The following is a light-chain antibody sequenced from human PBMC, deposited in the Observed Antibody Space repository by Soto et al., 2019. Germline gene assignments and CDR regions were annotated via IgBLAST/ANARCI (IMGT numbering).Light chain of an antibody. J-gene: IGLJ1*01. CDR3: QSHDSSLSGYV. CDR1: GSNIGAGYD. Sequence: QSVLTQPPSVSGAPGQRVTISCTGSGSNIGAGYDVHWYQQLPGTAPKLLIYGNSNRPSGVPDRFSGSRSGTSASLAITGLQADDEADYYCQSHDSSLSGYVFGTGTKLTVL. V-gene: IGLV1-40*01. CDR2: GNS.